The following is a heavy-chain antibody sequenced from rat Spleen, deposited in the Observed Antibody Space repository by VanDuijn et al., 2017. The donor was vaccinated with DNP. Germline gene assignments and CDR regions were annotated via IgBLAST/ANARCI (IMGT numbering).Heavy chain of an antibody. V-gene: IGHV5-7*01. Sequence: EVQLVESGGGLVQPGRSLKVSCAASGFSFSDYNMAWVRQAPKKGLEWVATISYDGKTTFYRDSVKGRFTISRDNAKSILNLQMDSLRSEDTATYYCTEDYSSDNWFSYWGQGTLVTVSS. CDR2: ISYDGKTT. D-gene: IGHD1-8*01. CDR3: TEDYSSDNWFSY. J-gene: IGHJ3*01. CDR1: GFSFSDYN.